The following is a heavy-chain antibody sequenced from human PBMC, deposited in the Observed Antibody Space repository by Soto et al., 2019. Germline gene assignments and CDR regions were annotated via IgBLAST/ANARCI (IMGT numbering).Heavy chain of an antibody. Sequence: EVQLVESGGGLVQPGRSVRLSCAASGFTFDDYAMHWVRQAPGKGLEWVSSISRNSGNRGYADSVKGRFTISRDNAKNSVDVQMVSLCAGDTALYYCAWGGGYCIYQCMDVWGKGTTVTVSS. CDR3: AWGGGYCIYQCMDV. CDR1: GFTFDDYA. D-gene: IGHD2-2*03. CDR2: ISRNSGNR. J-gene: IGHJ6*03. V-gene: IGHV3-9*01.